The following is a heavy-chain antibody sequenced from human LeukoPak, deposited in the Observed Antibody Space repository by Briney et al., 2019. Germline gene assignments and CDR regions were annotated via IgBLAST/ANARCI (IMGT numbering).Heavy chain of an antibody. CDR3: ARNSYYDSSRIDY. D-gene: IGHD3-22*01. J-gene: IGHJ4*02. CDR1: GGSISSGGYY. V-gene: IGHV4-31*03. Sequence: SETLSLTCTVSGGSISSGGYYWSWIRQHPGKGLEWIGYIYYSGSTYYNPSLKSRVTISVDTSKNQFSLKLSSVTAADTAVYYCARNSYYDSSRIDYWGQGTLVTVSS. CDR2: IYYSGST.